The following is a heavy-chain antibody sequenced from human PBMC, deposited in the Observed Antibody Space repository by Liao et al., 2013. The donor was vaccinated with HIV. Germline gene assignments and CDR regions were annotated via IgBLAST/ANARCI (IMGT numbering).Heavy chain of an antibody. J-gene: IGHJ4*02. Sequence: QLQLQESGPGLVKPSQTLSLTCTVSGGSISSGDYYWSWIRQPPGKGLEWIGYIYYSGSTYYNPSLKSRVTISVDTSKNQFSLKLSSVTAADTAVYYCARGRIVVVVAATSGSGYFDYWGQGTLVTVSS. V-gene: IGHV4-30-4*08. CDR1: GGSISSGDYY. CDR2: IYYSGST. CDR3: ARGRIVVVVAATSGSGYFDY. D-gene: IGHD2-15*01.